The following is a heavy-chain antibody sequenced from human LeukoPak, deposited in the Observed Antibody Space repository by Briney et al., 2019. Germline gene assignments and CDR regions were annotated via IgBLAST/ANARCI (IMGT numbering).Heavy chain of an antibody. D-gene: IGHD3-9*01. V-gene: IGHV4-61*02. CDR1: GGSISSGSYY. Sequence: SETLSLTCTVSGGSISSGSYYWSWIRQPAGKGLEWIGRVYTSGSTNYNPSLKSRVTISVDTSKNQFSLKLTSVTAADTAVYYCARYDILTGYWYPGYMDVWGKGSTVTISS. J-gene: IGHJ6*03. CDR3: ARYDILTGYWYPGYMDV. CDR2: VYTSGST.